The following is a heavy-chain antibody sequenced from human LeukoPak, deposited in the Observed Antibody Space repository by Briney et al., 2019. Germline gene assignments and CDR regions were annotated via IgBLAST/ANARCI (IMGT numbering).Heavy chain of an antibody. V-gene: IGHV3-15*01. CDR1: TFTLNNVC. J-gene: IGHJ4*02. CDR3: TIFVCMLAYPYDSLSYG. CDR2: IKSKTDGGTT. Sequence: GGSLRLSCGASTFTLNNVCLKGARQAPGQGLGWVGRIKSKTDGGTTDYAASVKGRFTISRDESKNTMYLQMNSLKTEDTAVYYCTIFVCMLAYPYDSLSYGWGQGTLVTVSS. D-gene: IGHD3-22*01.